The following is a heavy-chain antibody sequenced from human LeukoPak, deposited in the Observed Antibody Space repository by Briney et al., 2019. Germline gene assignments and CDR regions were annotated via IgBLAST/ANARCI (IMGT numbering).Heavy chain of an antibody. CDR2: MKPDGSEI. Sequence: QTGGSLRLSCAASGFIFVDYWVTWVRQAPGKGLEWVAYMKPDGSEIYYLDSVKGRFTISRDNTKNSLYLQMNSLRAEATATYYCTRGVYAFDIWGQGTMVTVSS. V-gene: IGHV3-7*01. J-gene: IGHJ3*02. CDR1: GFIFVDYW. CDR3: TRGVYAFDI.